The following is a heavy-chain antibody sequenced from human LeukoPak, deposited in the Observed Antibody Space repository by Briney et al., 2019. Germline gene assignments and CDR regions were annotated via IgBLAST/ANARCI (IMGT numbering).Heavy chain of an antibody. CDR3: ARGDSGSYYFNY. D-gene: IGHD1-26*01. J-gene: IGHJ4*02. V-gene: IGHV3-48*03. CDR1: GFTFSSYE. CDR2: ISSSGSTI. Sequence: GSLRLSCAASGFTFSSYEMNWVRQAPRKGLEWVSYISSSGSTIYYADSVKGRFTISRDNAKNSLYLQMNSLRAEDTAVYYCARGDSGSYYFNYWGQGTLVTVSS.